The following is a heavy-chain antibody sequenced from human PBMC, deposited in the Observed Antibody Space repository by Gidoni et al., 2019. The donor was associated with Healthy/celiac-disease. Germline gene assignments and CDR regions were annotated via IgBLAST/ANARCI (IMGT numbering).Heavy chain of an antibody. D-gene: IGHD6-6*01. CDR1: GDRVPSNSSA. V-gene: IGHV6-1*01. CDR3: GRGYSSSSYGMDV. CDR2: TYYRSKWYN. J-gene: IGHJ6*02. Sequence: QVQLQQSGPGLVKPSQTLSLTCPISGDRVPSNSSAWNWIRQSPSIGLEWLGRTYYRSKWYNDYAVSVKSRITINPDTSKNQFSLQLNSVTPVDTAVYYCGRGYSSSSYGMDVWGQGTTVTVSS.